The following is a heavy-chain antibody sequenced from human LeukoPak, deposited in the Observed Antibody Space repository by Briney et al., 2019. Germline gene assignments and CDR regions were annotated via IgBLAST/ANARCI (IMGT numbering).Heavy chain of an antibody. Sequence: SGGFLRLSCEASGFTFSSYGMHWVRQAPGKGLEWVAFIRYDGSNKYYADSVKGRFTISRDNSKNTLYLQMNSLRAEDTAVYYCAKDNEAYCGGDCYSGGFDYWGQGTLVTVSS. D-gene: IGHD2-21*01. J-gene: IGHJ4*02. CDR2: IRYDGSNK. V-gene: IGHV3-30*02. CDR3: AKDNEAYCGGDCYSGGFDY. CDR1: GFTFSSYG.